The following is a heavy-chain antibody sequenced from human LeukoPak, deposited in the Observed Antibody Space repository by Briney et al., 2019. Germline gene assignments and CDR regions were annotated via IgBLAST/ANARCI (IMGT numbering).Heavy chain of an antibody. CDR3: ASPRGNWNYDY. CDR1: GYSFSTYW. J-gene: IGHJ4*02. D-gene: IGHD1-1*01. V-gene: IGHV5-51*04. CDR2: IFPGDSDT. Sequence: GESLKISCQGSGYSFSTYWIGWVRQMPGKGLEYMGVIFPGDSDTRYSPSFQGQVTISADKPINTAYLQWSSLKASDTAMYYCASPRGNWNYDYWGQGTLFTVSS.